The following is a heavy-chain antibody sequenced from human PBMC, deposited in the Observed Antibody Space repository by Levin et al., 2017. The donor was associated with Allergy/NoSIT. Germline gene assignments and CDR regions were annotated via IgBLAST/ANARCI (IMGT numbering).Heavy chain of an antibody. CDR2: ISFDERNK. J-gene: IGHJ4*02. CDR3: ARVGVATATRGGYLDY. Sequence: PGESLKISCAASGFTFSSYAFHWVRQAPGKGLEWVSVISFDERNKFYADFVKGRFTISRDSSRSTLYLEMNSLTSEDTAMYYCARVGVATATRGGYLDYWGQGTLVTVSS. CDR1: GFTFSSYA. D-gene: IGHD2-15*01. V-gene: IGHV3-30*04.